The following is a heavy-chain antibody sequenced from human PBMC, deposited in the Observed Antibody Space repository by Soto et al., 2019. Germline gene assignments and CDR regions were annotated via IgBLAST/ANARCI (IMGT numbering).Heavy chain of an antibody. CDR1: GGSVSSGSYY. D-gene: IGHD6-19*01. Sequence: PSETLSLTCTVSGGSVSSGSYYWSCIRQPPGKGLEWIGYIYYSGTTNYNPSLKSRVTISVNTSKNQFSLNLSSVTTADTSVFYCARESSGDHTFFGYWGQGTLVTVSS. J-gene: IGHJ4*02. CDR3: ARESSGDHTFFGY. V-gene: IGHV4-61*01. CDR2: IYYSGTT.